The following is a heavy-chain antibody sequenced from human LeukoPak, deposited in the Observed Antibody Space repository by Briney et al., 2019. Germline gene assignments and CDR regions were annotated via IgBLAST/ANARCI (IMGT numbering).Heavy chain of an antibody. CDR2: INRGGST. V-gene: IGHV4-34*01. D-gene: IGHD5-18*01. Sequence: SETLSLTCAVYGGSFSGYYWSWIRQPPGKGLEWIGEINRGGSTNYNPSLKSRVTISVDTSKNQFSLKMNSVTAADTAVYYCARTIQLWLGVDYWGQGTLVTVSS. CDR1: GGSFSGYY. J-gene: IGHJ4*02. CDR3: ARTIQLWLGVDY.